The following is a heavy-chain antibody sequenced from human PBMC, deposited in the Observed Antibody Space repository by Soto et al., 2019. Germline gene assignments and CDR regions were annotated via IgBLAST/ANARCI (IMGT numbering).Heavy chain of an antibody. D-gene: IGHD3-22*01. CDR1: GYTLTELS. Sequence: ASVKVSCKVSGYTLTELSMHWVRQAPGKGLEWMGGFDPEDGETIYAQKFQGRVTMTEDTSTDTAYMELSSLRSEDTAVYYCATVGYYYDSSGHVAFDIWGQGTMVTVS. CDR2: FDPEDGET. CDR3: ATVGYYYDSSGHVAFDI. V-gene: IGHV1-24*01. J-gene: IGHJ3*02.